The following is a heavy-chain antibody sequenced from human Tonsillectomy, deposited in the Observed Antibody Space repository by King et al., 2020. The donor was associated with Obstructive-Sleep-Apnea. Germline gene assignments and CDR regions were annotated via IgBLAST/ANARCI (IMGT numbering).Heavy chain of an antibody. CDR1: GGSISSNIYY. J-gene: IGHJ4*02. CDR2: IYYSGSS. D-gene: IGHD3-3*01. Sequence: QLQESGPGLVKPSETLSLTCTVSGGSISSNIYYWGWIRQPPGKGLEWIGSIYYSGSSYYNPSLKNRVTISVDTSKNQISLKLTSVTAADTAVYFCARDNRGDFWSGYRFDYWGQGTLVTVSS. V-gene: IGHV4-39*07. CDR3: ARDNRGDFWSGYRFDY.